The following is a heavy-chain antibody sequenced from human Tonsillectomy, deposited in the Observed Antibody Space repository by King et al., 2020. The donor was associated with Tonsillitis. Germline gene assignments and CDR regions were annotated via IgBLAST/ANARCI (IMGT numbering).Heavy chain of an antibody. D-gene: IGHD3-10*01. Sequence: QLQESGPGLVKPSETLSLTCTVSGGSISSSSYYWGWIRQPPGKGLEWIGSIYYSGSTYYNPSLKSRVTISVDTSKNQFSLKLSSVTAADTAVYYCAGHGGVLLWFGELFLESWFDPWGQGTLVTVSS. CDR1: GGSISSSSYY. V-gene: IGHV4-39*07. J-gene: IGHJ5*02. CDR2: IYYSGST. CDR3: AGHGGVLLWFGELFLESWFDP.